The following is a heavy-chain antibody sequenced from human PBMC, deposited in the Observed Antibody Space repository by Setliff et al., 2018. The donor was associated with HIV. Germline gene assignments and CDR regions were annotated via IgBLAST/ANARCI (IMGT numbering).Heavy chain of an antibody. V-gene: IGHV1-69*13. CDR2: IIPIFGTA. Sequence: SVKVSCKASGYTFTSYAIHWVRQAPGQRLEWMGGIIPIFGTANYAQKFQGRVTITADESTSTAYMELSSLRSEDTAVYYCALPVLGGYSYGYFDYWGQGTLVTVSS. D-gene: IGHD5-18*01. J-gene: IGHJ4*02. CDR1: GYTFTSYA. CDR3: ALPVLGGYSYGYFDY.